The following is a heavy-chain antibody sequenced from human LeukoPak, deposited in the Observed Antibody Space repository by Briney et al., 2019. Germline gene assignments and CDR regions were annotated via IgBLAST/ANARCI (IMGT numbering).Heavy chain of an antibody. CDR1: RYSISSGYY. J-gene: IGHJ5*02. Sequence: KSSETLSLTCTASRYSISSGYYCGWIRQPPGERQEWIGSIYHSGSTYYNPSLKSRVTISVDTSKNQFSLKLSSVTAADTAVYYCARDFGTGTDFNWFDPWGQGTLVTVSS. V-gene: IGHV4-38-2*02. D-gene: IGHD3/OR15-3a*01. CDR2: IYHSGST. CDR3: ARDFGTGTDFNWFDP.